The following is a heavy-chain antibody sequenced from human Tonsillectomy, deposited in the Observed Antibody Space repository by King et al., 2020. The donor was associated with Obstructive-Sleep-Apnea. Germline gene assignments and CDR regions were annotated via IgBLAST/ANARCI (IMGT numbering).Heavy chain of an antibody. CDR1: GYTFSKYW. CDR3: ARLVEDGHSFGRLDY. Sequence: VKLVESGAEGKKPGESLKISCKGSGYTFSKYWIGWVRQVPGKGLEWMGMIYPGDSDTRNSPSFEGQVTISVDKSVSTAYLQWSSLKASDTAMYYCARLVEDGHSFGRLDYWGQGTLVIVSS. D-gene: IGHD3-3*01. V-gene: IGHV5-51*01. CDR2: IYPGDSDT. J-gene: IGHJ4*02.